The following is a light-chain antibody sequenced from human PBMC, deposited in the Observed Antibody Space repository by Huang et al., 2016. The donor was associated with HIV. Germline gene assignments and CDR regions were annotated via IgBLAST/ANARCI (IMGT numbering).Light chain of an antibody. CDR1: QGVSNN. CDR3: QHYNNWPPWT. Sequence: EIVMTQSPATLSVSPGERATLSCRASQGVSNNIAWYQQKPGQTPRLLLHGASTRATGIPAKFSGRGSGTDFTLTITSLQPEDSAVYYCQHYNNWPPWTFGPGTQVEI. CDR2: GAS. V-gene: IGKV3D-15*01. J-gene: IGKJ1*01.